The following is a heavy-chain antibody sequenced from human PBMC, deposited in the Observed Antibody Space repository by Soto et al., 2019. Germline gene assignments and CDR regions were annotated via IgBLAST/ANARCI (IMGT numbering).Heavy chain of an antibody. CDR2: IYHSGST. J-gene: IGHJ5*02. V-gene: IGHV4-30-2*01. D-gene: IGHD4-17*01. CDR3: ARFYGDYANWFDP. Sequence: QLQLQESGSGLVKPSQTLSLTCAVSDGSISNGGYSWSWIRQPPGKGLEWIGYIYHSGSTYYNPSLKSRVTISVDRSKNQFPLKLSSVTAADTAVYYCARFYGDYANWFDPWGQGTLVTVSS. CDR1: DGSISNGGYS.